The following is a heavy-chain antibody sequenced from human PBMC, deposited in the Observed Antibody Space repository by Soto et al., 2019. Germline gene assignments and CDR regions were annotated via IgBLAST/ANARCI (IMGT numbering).Heavy chain of an antibody. J-gene: IGHJ4*02. V-gene: IGHV2-5*02. CDR3: AHTFDVGWSRSPFEY. CDR2: IYWDGDK. Sequence: ESGPTLVNPTQTLRLTCTFSGFSLSTGGVGVGWIRQPPGKALEWLALIYWDGDKRHSPSLKSRLTITKDTSKDQVVLTMTNMDPVDTATYYCAHTFDVGWSRSPFEYWGQGTLVTVSS. D-gene: IGHD3-9*01. CDR1: GFSLSTGGVG.